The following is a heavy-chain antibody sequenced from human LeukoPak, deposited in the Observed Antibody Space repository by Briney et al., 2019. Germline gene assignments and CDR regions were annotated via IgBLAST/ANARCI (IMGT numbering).Heavy chain of an antibody. CDR1: GDSLSSGDYY. V-gene: IGHV4-30-4*01. CDR2: IYYSGST. Sequence: SETLSLTCAVSGDSLSSGDYYWSWIRQPPGKGLEWIGYIYYSGSTYYNPSLKSRVTISVDTSKNQFSLKLSSVTAADTAVYYCARGITMVRGVIKYAFDIWGQGTMVTVSS. J-gene: IGHJ3*02. CDR3: ARGITMVRGVIKYAFDI. D-gene: IGHD3-10*01.